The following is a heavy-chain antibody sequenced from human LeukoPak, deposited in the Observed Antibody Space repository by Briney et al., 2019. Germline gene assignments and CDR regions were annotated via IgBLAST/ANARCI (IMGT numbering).Heavy chain of an antibody. CDR1: GYTFTGYY. CDR2: ISAYNGNT. V-gene: IGHV1-18*04. CDR3: ARAFIARHYYDFWSGYPNWFDP. D-gene: IGHD3-3*01. Sequence: VASVKVSCKASGYTFTGYYMHWVRQAPGQGLEWMGWISAYNGNTNYAQKLQGRVTMTTDTSTSTAYMELRSLRSDDTAVYYCARAFIARHYYDFWSGYPNWFDPWGQGTLVTVSS. J-gene: IGHJ5*02.